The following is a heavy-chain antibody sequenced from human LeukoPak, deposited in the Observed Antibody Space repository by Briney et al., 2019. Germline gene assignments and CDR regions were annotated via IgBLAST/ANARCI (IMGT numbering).Heavy chain of an antibody. V-gene: IGHV4-61*01. D-gene: IGHD4-23*01. CDR2: IYYSGST. CDR3: AREGGNGYFDY. Sequence: SETLSLTCTVSGYSITSGYYWGWIRQPPGKGLEWIGYIYYSGSTNYNPSLKSRVTISVDTSKNQFSLKLSSVTAADTAVYYCAREGGNGYFDYWGQGTLVTVSS. J-gene: IGHJ4*02. CDR1: GYSITSGYY.